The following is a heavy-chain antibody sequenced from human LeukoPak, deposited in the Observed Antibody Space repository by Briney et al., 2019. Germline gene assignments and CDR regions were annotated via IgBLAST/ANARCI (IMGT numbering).Heavy chain of an antibody. V-gene: IGHV4-59*05. CDR3: AGLYGDYADY. D-gene: IGHD4-17*01. Sequence: GSLRLSCAASGFTFSSYSMNWVRQPPGKGLEWIGSIYYSGSTYYNPSLKSRVTISVDTSKNQFSLKLSSVTAADTAVYYCAGLYGDYADYWGQGTLVTVSS. CDR1: GFTFSSYSMN. CDR2: IYYSGST. J-gene: IGHJ4*02.